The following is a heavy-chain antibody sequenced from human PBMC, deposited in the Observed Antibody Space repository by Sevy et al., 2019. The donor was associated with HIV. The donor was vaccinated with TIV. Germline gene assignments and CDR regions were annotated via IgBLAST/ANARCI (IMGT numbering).Heavy chain of an antibody. V-gene: IGHV3-21*01. J-gene: IGHJ6*02. CDR3: ARVVAYCSGGSCFPGYYYGMDV. D-gene: IGHD2-15*01. Sequence: GGSLRLSCAASGFTFSNYNMNWVRQAPGKGLEWVSSISSSSRYKYYADSMKGRFTISRDKAKNSLYLQMNSLRAEDTAVYYCARVVAYCSGGSCFPGYYYGMDVWGQGTTVTVSS. CDR2: ISSSSRYK. CDR1: GFTFSNYN.